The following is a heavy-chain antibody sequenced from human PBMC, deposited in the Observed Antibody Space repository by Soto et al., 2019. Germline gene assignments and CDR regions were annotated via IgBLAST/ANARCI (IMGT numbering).Heavy chain of an antibody. Sequence: EVQLVESGGDLVKPGGSLRLSCAASGFTFTNAWMTWVRQGPGKGLEWVGRIKSKTDGGTIDYAAPVKGRFTISRDDSKNTLYLQMNSLKTEDTAVYYCTIGPNLRPLAAFDIWGQGTVVTVSS. CDR3: TIGPNLRPLAAFDI. CDR2: IKSKTDGGTI. J-gene: IGHJ3*02. CDR1: GFTFTNAW. V-gene: IGHV3-15*01.